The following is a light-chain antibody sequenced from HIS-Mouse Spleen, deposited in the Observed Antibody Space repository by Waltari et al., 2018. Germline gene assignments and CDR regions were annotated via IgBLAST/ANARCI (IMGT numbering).Light chain of an antibody. Sequence: IPMTQCTSLPHASVGDRVPITCRASQGISRYLAWYQQKPGKAPKLLIYPASTLQSGLPSRVSVSGSGTECTLTISSLEPEDFATYFCQQLNSYPWTFGQGTKVEIK. CDR3: QQLNSYPWT. J-gene: IGKJ1*01. CDR2: PAS. CDR1: QGISRY. V-gene: IGKV1-9*01.